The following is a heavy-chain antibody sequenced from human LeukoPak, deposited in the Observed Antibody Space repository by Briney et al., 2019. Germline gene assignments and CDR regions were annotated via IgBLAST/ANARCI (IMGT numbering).Heavy chain of an antibody. D-gene: IGHD3-10*01. Sequence: SQTLSLTCAVYGGSFSGYYWSWVRQPPGKGLEWIGEINHSGSTNYSPSLKSRVTISVDTSKNKFSLKLSSVTAADTAVYYCARGGFYYYGSGSYYRSLYYFDYWGQGTLVTVSS. V-gene: IGHV4-34*01. CDR1: GGSFSGYY. CDR2: INHSGST. CDR3: ARGGFYYYGSGSYYRSLYYFDY. J-gene: IGHJ4*02.